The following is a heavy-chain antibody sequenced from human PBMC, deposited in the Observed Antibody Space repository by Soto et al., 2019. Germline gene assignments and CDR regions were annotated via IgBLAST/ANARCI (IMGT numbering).Heavy chain of an antibody. Sequence: QVQLVQSGAEVKKPGASVKVSCKASGYTFTGYYMHWVRQAPGQGLEWMGWINPISGGTNYAQKFQGRVTMTRDTSISTAYMELSRLRSDDTAVYYCAREAWNLRTPPHYWGQGTLVTVSS. D-gene: IGHD1-7*01. V-gene: IGHV1-2*02. J-gene: IGHJ4*02. CDR2: INPISGGT. CDR1: GYTFTGYY. CDR3: AREAWNLRTPPHY.